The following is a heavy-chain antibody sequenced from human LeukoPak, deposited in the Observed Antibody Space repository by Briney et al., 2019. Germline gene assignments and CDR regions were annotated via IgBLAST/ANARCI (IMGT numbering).Heavy chain of an antibody. CDR2: INHSGST. V-gene: IGHV4-34*01. CDR1: GGSFSGYY. CDR3: ARLRHYYDSSGYALENAFDI. Sequence: SETLSLTCAVYGGSFSGYYWSWIRQPPGKGLEWIGEINHSGSTNYNPSLKSRVTISVDTSKNQFSLKLSSVTAADTAVYYCARLRHYYDSSGYALENAFDIWGQGTMVTVSS. D-gene: IGHD3-22*01. J-gene: IGHJ3*02.